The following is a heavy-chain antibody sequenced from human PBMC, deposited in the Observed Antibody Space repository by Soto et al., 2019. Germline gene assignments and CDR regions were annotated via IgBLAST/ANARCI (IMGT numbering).Heavy chain of an antibody. CDR3: ARARLDTPALDY. J-gene: IGHJ4*02. D-gene: IGHD2-2*01. V-gene: IGHV3-30*09. CDR2: ISYDGNNK. CDR1: GFTFSPYA. Sequence: QVQLVESGGGVVQPGRSLRLSCAASGFTFSPYAMHWVRQAPGKGLELVAVISYDGNNKNYADSVKGRLAISRDNSRNTLYLQMNSLRAEDTAVYYCARARLDTPALDYWGQGTLVTVSS.